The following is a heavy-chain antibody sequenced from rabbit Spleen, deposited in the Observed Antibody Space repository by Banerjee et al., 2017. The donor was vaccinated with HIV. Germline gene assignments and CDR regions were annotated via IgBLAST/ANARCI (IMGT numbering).Heavy chain of an antibody. Sequence: QSLEESGGGLVQPEGPLTLTCKASGFSFSSSDYICWVRQAPGKGLEWISCIAGSSSAFTYSATWAKGRFTISKTSSTTVTLQLTSLTVADTATYFCARDTGTSFSSYGMDLWGPGTLVTVS. D-gene: IGHD7-1*01. CDR3: ARDTGTSFSSYGMDL. CDR1: GFSFSSSDY. J-gene: IGHJ6*01. V-gene: IGHV1S40*01. CDR2: IAGSSSAFT.